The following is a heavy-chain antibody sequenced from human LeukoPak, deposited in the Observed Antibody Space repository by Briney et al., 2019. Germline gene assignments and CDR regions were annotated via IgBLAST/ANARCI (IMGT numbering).Heavy chain of an antibody. CDR1: GVTFTDYA. Sequence: PGGSLRLSCVASGVTFTDYAMSLVRQAPGKGLEWVSGISDSGGSTYYADSVKGRCTISRDNSKNTVSLQMNKLRAEDTAVYFCARHDSFIPYWGQGTLVTVTS. CDR2: ISDSGGST. D-gene: IGHD3-16*02. CDR3: ARHDSFIPY. V-gene: IGHV3-23*01. J-gene: IGHJ4*02.